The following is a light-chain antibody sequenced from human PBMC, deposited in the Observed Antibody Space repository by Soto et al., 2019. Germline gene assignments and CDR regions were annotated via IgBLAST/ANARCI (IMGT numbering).Light chain of an antibody. CDR1: QNIYYN. CDR2: RAS. CDR3: LQYHNFWA. Sequence: ILMTQSPATVSVCPGESATLSCRASQNIYYNVAWYQHRPGQAPRLLIYRASTRAPGVPARFSGSGPGTEFTLTISSLQPEDFTVYSCLQYHNFWAFGQGTKVDIK. J-gene: IGKJ1*01. V-gene: IGKV3-15*01.